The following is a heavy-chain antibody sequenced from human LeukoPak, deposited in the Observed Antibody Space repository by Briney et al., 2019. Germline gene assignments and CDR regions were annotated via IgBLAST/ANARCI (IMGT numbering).Heavy chain of an antibody. CDR2: IDPSDSNS. Sequence: GESLKISCKASGYSFTSYWISWVRQKPRKGLEWMGKIDPSDSNSKYSPSFEDHVTISADRSRTTAYLQWSSLEASDTAMYFCARLSWMVQEVTPDLWGQGTLVAVSS. CDR1: GYSFTSYW. CDR3: ARLSWMVQEVTPDL. V-gene: IGHV5-10-1*01. J-gene: IGHJ5*02. D-gene: IGHD3-10*01.